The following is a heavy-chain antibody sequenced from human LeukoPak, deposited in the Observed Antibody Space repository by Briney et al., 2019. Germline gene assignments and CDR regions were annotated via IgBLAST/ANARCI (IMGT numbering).Heavy chain of an antibody. CDR2: INWNGGST. J-gene: IGHJ4*02. V-gene: IGHV3-20*04. D-gene: IGHD3-9*01. CDR1: GFTFDDYG. CDR3: ARGPYYDILTGTFDY. Sequence: GGSLRLSCAASGFTFDDYGMSLVRQAPGKGLEWVSGINWNGGSTGYADSVKGRFTISRDNAKNSLYLQMNSLRAEDTALYYCARGPYYDILTGTFDYWGQGTLVTVSS.